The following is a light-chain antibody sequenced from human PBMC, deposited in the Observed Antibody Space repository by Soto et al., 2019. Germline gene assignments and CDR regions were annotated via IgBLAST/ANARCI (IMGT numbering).Light chain of an antibody. Sequence: DIQMTQSPSYLSASVGDRVTITCRASQSISSYLNWYQQKPGKAPKLLFYAASSLQSGVPSRFSGSGSWTDFTLTISSLQPEDFATYYCQQSYSTLSWTFGQGTKVDIK. CDR3: QQSYSTLSWT. CDR1: QSISSY. J-gene: IGKJ1*01. CDR2: AAS. V-gene: IGKV1-39*01.